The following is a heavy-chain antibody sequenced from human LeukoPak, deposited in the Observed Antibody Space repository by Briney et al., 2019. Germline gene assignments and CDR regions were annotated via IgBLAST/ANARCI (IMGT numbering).Heavy chain of an antibody. CDR2: IYHSGST. CDR1: GGSISSYY. D-gene: IGHD4-23*01. Sequence: SETLSLTCTVSGGSISSYYWSWIRQPPGKGLEWIGYIYHSGSTDYNPSLKSRVTISVDTSKSQFSLKLTSVTAADTAVYYCATLTTVVTAYYFDYWGQGTLVTVSS. CDR3: ATLTTVVTAYYFDY. J-gene: IGHJ4*02. V-gene: IGHV4-4*09.